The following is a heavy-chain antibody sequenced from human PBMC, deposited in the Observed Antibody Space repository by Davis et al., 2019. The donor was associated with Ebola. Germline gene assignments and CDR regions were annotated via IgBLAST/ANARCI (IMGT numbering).Heavy chain of an antibody. CDR3: ARDRRSAVATIFGMDV. J-gene: IGHJ6*02. CDR1: GFTFSSYS. D-gene: IGHD5-12*01. Sequence: GESLKISCAASGFTFSSYSMNWVRQAPGKGLEWVSYISSSSSTIYYADSVKGRFTISRDNAKNSLYLQMNSLRDEDTAVYYCARDRRSAVATIFGMDVWGQGTTVTVSS. CDR2: ISSSSSTI. V-gene: IGHV3-48*02.